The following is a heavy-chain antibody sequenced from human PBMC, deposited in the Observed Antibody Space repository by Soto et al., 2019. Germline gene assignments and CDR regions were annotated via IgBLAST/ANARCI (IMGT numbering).Heavy chain of an antibody. J-gene: IGHJ4*02. CDR3: ARAALCGYDY. CDR1: GFTFSNYG. Sequence: EVQLVESGGGLVQPGGSLRLSCAASGFTFSNYGMNWVRQAPGKGLEWVSYIGSRSTTIHYADSVKGRFTISRDNAKDSLYLQMNSLRDEDTAVYYCARAALCGYDYWGQGTLVTVSS. D-gene: IGHD3-22*01. V-gene: IGHV3-48*02. CDR2: IGSRSTTI.